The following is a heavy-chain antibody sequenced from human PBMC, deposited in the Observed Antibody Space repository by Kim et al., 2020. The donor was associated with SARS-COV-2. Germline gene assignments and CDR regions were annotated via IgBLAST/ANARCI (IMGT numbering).Heavy chain of an antibody. V-gene: IGHV3-66*01. CDR3: APFSSKDY. CDR2: IYSGGST. J-gene: IGHJ4*02. CDR1: GFTVSNNY. Sequence: GGSLRLSCAASGFTVSNNYMSWVRQTPGKGLEWVSLIYSGGSTYYAASVQGRFTISRDNSKNMLYLQMNSLRAEDTAVYYCAPFSSKDYWGQGTLVTVSS. D-gene: IGHD2-2*01.